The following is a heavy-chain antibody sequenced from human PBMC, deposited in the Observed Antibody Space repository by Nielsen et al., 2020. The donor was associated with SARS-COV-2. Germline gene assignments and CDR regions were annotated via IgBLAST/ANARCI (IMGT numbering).Heavy chain of an antibody. J-gene: IGHJ4*02. CDR3: ATEGDERFGCGNTSCFPLGN. CDR2: IIPMFGTA. Sequence: SVQVSCKASGGTFSTYAISWVRQAPGQGLEWMGGIIPMFGTANYTQKFQRRVTITADEYTSTAYMELNSLRSEDTAVYYCATEGDERFGCGNTSCFPLGNWGQGTLVTASS. D-gene: IGHD2-2*01. CDR1: GGTFSTYA. V-gene: IGHV1-69*13.